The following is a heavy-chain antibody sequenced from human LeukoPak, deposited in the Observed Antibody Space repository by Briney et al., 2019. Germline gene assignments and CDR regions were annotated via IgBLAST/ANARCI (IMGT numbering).Heavy chain of an antibody. V-gene: IGHV4-59*01. D-gene: IGHD3-3*01. J-gene: IGHJ5*02. CDR3: ARDNDFWSGYYHIFDP. CDR2: IYYSGST. Sequence: SETLSLTCSVSGSSISNYYWSWIRQPPGKGLEWIGYIYYSGSTNYNPSLKSRVTISVDTSKNQFSLKLSSVTAADTAVYYCARDNDFWSGYYHIFDPWGQGTLVTVSS. CDR1: GSSISNYY.